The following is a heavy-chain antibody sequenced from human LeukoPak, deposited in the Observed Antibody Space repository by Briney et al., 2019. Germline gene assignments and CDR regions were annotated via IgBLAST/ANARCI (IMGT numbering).Heavy chain of an antibody. Sequence: PSETLSLTCTVSGGSISSHYWSWIRQPPGKGLEWIGYIYYSGSTNYNPSLKSRVTISVDTSKNQFSLKLSSVTAADTAVYYCAGVYDSSGYYDNWFDPWGQGTLVTVSS. CDR3: AGVYDSSGYYDNWFDP. J-gene: IGHJ5*02. CDR2: IYYSGST. D-gene: IGHD3-22*01. V-gene: IGHV4-59*11. CDR1: GGSISSHY.